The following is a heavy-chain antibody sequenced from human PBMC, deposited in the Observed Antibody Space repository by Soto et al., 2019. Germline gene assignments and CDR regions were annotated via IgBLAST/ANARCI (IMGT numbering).Heavy chain of an antibody. CDR1: GYSFTSYW. CDR2: IYPGDSDT. CDR3: AKTTVYCGDEAMNAFDI. D-gene: IGHD1-26*01. Sequence: GESLKISCKGSGYSFTSYWIGWVRQMPGKGLEWMGIIYPGDSDTRYSPSFQGQVTISADKSISTAYLQWSSLKASNTAMYYCAKTTVYCGDEAMNAFDIRGQGTMVTVSS. V-gene: IGHV5-51*01. J-gene: IGHJ3*02.